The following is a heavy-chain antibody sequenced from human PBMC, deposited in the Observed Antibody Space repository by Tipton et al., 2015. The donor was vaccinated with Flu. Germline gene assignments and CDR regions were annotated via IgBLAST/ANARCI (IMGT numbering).Heavy chain of an antibody. D-gene: IGHD5-12*01. CDR2: IYYNGIT. CDR1: GGSISSDVSY. J-gene: IGHJ5*02. V-gene: IGHV4-30-4*01. CDR3: AREIVTTIVAERYGFDP. Sequence: TLSLTCTVSGGSISSDVSYWSWIRQPPGKGLEWIGYIYYNGITYYNPSLENRVAISVDTSKNQFSLKLSSVTAADTAVYFCAREIVTTIVAERYGFDPWGQGTLVTVSS.